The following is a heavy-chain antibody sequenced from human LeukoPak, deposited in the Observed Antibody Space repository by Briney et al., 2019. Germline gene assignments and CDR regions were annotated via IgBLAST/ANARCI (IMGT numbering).Heavy chain of an antibody. J-gene: IGHJ4*02. CDR2: IYHSGST. V-gene: IGHV4-38-2*02. CDR3: ARRYDSSGYTFDY. CDR1: GYSISSGYY. D-gene: IGHD3-22*01. Sequence: SETLSLTCTVSGYSISSGYYWGWIRQPPGKGLEWIGSIYHSGSTYYNPSLKSRVTISVDTSKTQFSLKLSSVTAADTAVYYCARRYDSSGYTFDYWGQGTLVTVSS.